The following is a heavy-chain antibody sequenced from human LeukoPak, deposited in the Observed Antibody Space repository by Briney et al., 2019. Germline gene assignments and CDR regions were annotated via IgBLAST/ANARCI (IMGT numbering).Heavy chain of an antibody. V-gene: IGHV3-66*01. J-gene: IGHJ4*02. CDR1: GFTVSSNH. CDR3: ARGMYSSGWYSDY. CDR2: IYSGGST. D-gene: IGHD6-19*01. Sequence: PGGSLRLSCAASGFTVSSNHMSWVRQAPGKGLKWVSVIYSGGSTYYADSVKGRFTISSDNSKNTLYLQINSLRVEDTAVYYCARGMYSSGWYSDYWGQRTPVTVSS.